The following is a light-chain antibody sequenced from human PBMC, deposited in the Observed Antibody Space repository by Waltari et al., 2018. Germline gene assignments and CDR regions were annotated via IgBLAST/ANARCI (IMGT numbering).Light chain of an antibody. J-gene: IGLJ2*01. V-gene: IGLV2-14*03. CDR2: DVN. CDR3: SSYTSSNSVL. CDR1: TNDVGRYDY. Sequence: QSALTQPASVSGSPGQSIAISCTGTTNDVGRYDYVSWYQQHPGKAPKLMIYDVNRRPSGVSDRFFGSKSGNTASLTIFGLQAEDEADYYCSSYTSSNSVLFGGGTHLTVL.